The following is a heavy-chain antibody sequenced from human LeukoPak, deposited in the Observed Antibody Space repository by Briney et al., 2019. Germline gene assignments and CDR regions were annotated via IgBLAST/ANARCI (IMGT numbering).Heavy chain of an antibody. J-gene: IGHJ3*02. V-gene: IGHV1-8*03. CDR1: GYTFTSYD. D-gene: IGHD3-22*01. CDR2: MNPNSGNT. Sequence: ASVKVSCKASGYTFTSYDINWVRQATGQGLEWMGRMNPNSGNTGYAQKFQGRVTITRNTSISTAYMELSSLRSEDTAVYYCARPTAGYDSSGYDAFDIWGQGTMVTVSS. CDR3: ARPTAGYDSSGYDAFDI.